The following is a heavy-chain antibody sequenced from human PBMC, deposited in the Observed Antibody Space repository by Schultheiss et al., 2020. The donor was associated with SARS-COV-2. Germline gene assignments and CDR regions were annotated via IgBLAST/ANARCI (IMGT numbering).Heavy chain of an antibody. CDR3: ARDSTIFGVVIHFDY. CDR2: ISSRSSYI. CDR1: GFTFSSYS. V-gene: IGHV3-21*01. J-gene: IGHJ4*02. Sequence: ESLKISCAASGFTFSSYSMNWVRQAPGKGLEWVSSISSRSSYIYYADSLKGRFTISRDNAKNSLYLQMNSLRAEDTAVYYCARDSTIFGVVIHFDYWGQGTLVTVSS. D-gene: IGHD3-3*01.